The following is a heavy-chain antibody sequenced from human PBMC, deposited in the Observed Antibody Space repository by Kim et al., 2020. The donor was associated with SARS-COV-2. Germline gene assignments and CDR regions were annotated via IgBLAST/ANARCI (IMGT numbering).Heavy chain of an antibody. V-gene: IGHV4-31*03. CDR1: GGSISSGGYY. CDR3: ARDQGGAGLLEYFDL. J-gene: IGHJ2*01. CDR2: IYYSGST. D-gene: IGHD1-26*01. Sequence: SETLSLTCTVSGGSISSGGYYWSWIRQHPGKGLEWIGYIYYSGSTYYNPSLKSRVTISVDTSKNQFSLKLSSVTAADTAVYYCARDQGGAGLLEYFDLWGRGTLVTVSS.